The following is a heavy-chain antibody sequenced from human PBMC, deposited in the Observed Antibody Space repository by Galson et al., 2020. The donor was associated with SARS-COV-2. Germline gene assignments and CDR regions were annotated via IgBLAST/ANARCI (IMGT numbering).Heavy chain of an antibody. D-gene: IGHD6-13*01. V-gene: IGHV3-30*03. CDR3: ARSAYSSTWTLGDAFDV. J-gene: IGHJ3*01. CDR2: ILTDGNNK. CDR1: GFTFSNFG. Sequence: GGSLRLSCAASGFTFSNFGMHWVRQAPGKGLEWVAVILTDGNNKYESDSVKGRFTISRDNSNNTLYLQMNSLRPEDTAVYFCARSAYSSTWTLGDAFDVWGQGTLVTVSS.